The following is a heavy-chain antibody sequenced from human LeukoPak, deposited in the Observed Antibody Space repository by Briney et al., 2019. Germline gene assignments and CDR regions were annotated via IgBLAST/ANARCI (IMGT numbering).Heavy chain of an antibody. CDR3: VRDFSTVTTAYLHH. CDR2: ISSSSRHI. J-gene: IGHJ1*01. Sequence: GGSLRLSCTASGFTFSNYAMNWVRQAPGKGLEWVSSISSSSRHIYYADSVKGRFTIFRDDAKNSLFLQMDSLRVEDTAMYYCVRDFSTVTTAYLHHWGQGTLLTVSS. D-gene: IGHD4-17*01. CDR1: GFTFSNYA. V-gene: IGHV3-21*04.